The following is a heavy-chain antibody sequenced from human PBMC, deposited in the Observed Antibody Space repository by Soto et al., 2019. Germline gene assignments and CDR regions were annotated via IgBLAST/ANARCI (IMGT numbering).Heavy chain of an antibody. CDR3: AKGALDYGDYYYYYYGMDV. J-gene: IGHJ6*02. CDR1: GFTFSSYA. V-gene: IGHV3-23*01. Sequence: EVQLLESGGGLVQPGGSLRLSCAASGFTFSSYAMSWVRQAPGKGLEWVSAISGSGGSTYYADSVKGRFTISRDNSKNTMYLQMNSLSAEDTAVYYCAKGALDYGDYYYYYYGMDVWGQGTTVTVSS. CDR2: ISGSGGST. D-gene: IGHD4-17*01.